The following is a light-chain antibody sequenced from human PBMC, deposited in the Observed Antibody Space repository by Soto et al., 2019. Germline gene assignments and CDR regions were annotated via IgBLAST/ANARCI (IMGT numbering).Light chain of an antibody. CDR1: QAISNY. V-gene: IGKV1-39*02. J-gene: IGKJ1*01. CDR3: QNSRT. CDR2: GAK. Sequence: DIQMTQSPSFPSASVGDRVTITCRASQAISNYLNWYQQKPGKAPNLLIFGAKTLQSGVPSRFSGSGYGTDFTLTISSLQPEDVATYYCQNSRTFGQGTKVDIK.